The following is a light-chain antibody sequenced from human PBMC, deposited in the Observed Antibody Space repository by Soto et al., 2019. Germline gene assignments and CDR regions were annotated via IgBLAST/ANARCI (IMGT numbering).Light chain of an antibody. CDR1: QVISSY. CDR3: QQLDAYPAT. Sequence: DIQLTQSPSFLSASVGDRVTITCRASQVISSYLAWYQQNPGKAPKLLIHAVSTLQSGVPSRFSGSGSGTEFTLTISSLQPEDFATYYCQQLDAYPATFGPGTKVDIK. CDR2: AVS. J-gene: IGKJ3*01. V-gene: IGKV1-9*01.